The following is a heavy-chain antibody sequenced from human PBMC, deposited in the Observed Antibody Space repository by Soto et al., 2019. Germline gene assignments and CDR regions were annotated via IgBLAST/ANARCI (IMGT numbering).Heavy chain of an antibody. J-gene: IGHJ4*02. CDR2: INHSGHT. CDR1: GGSFSDYY. Sequence: QVQLQQWGAGLLKPSETLSLTCAVYGGSFSDYYWSWIRQPPGKGLEWIGEINHSGHTNYNPSLKSRVTISVDTSRNQFSLKLSSVTAADTAVYYCARSGRLFDYWGQGTLLTVSS. V-gene: IGHV4-34*01. D-gene: IGHD3-10*01. CDR3: ARSGRLFDY.